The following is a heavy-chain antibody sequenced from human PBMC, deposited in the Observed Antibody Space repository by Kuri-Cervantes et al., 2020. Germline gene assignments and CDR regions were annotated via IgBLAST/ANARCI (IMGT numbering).Heavy chain of an antibody. D-gene: IGHD3-22*01. V-gene: IGHV3-53*01. CDR2: IYSGGST. CDR1: AFTVSSNY. Sequence: GGSLRLSCAASAFTVSSNYMSWVRQAPGKGLEWVSFIYSGGSTYYADSVKGRFTISRDNSKNTLYLQMNSLRAEDTAVYYCARGSFSSGYYRPFDAFDIWGQGTMVTVSS. CDR3: ARGSFSSGYYRPFDAFDI. J-gene: IGHJ3*02.